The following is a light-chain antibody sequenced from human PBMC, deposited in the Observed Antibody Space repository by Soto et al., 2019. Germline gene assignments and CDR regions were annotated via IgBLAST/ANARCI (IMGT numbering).Light chain of an antibody. CDR3: QQSSVSYT. CDR1: QTVSNY. V-gene: IGKV1-39*01. J-gene: IGKJ2*01. Sequence: DIQMTQSPSSLSASVGDRVTIACRTSQTVSNYLHWFQHKPGKAPKLLIYRISNLQSGVPSRFSGSGSGTAFTLTINSLQTEDFATYDCQQSSVSYTFGQGTKLEIK. CDR2: RIS.